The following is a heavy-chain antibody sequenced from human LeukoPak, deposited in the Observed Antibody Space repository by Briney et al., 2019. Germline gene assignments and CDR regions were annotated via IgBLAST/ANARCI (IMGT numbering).Heavy chain of an antibody. V-gene: IGHV3-23*01. D-gene: IGHD1-26*01. Sequence: PGGSLRLSCAASGFTFSSYAMSWVRQAPGKGLEWVSAISGSGGSTYYADSVKGRFTISRDNSKNTLYLQMNSLRAEDTAVYYCAKTHVGLSGSYYPFDYWGQGTLVTVSS. CDR1: GFTFSSYA. CDR2: ISGSGGST. CDR3: AKTHVGLSGSYYPFDY. J-gene: IGHJ4*02.